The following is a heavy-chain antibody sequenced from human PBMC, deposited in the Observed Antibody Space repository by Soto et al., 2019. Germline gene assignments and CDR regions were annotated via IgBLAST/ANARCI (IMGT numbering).Heavy chain of an antibody. J-gene: IGHJ4*02. CDR1: GFTFDDYT. V-gene: IGHV3-43*01. D-gene: IGHD3-3*01. Sequence: GGSLRLSCAASGFTFDDYTMHWVRQAPGKGLEWVSLISWDGGSTYYADSVKGRFTISRDNSKNSLYLQMNSLRTEDTALYYCAKGPRYDFWSGYYPFDYWGQGTLVTV. CDR3: AKGPRYDFWSGYYPFDY. CDR2: ISWDGGST.